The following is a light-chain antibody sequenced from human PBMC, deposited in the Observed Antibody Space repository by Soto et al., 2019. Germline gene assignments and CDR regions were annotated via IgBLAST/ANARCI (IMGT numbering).Light chain of an antibody. CDR2: GAS. V-gene: IGKV3-20*01. Sequence: EILFTQFPATLALSPGERATPSCRASQSVSIYLAWYQQKPGQSPRLLMSGASRRATGVPDRFSGSGSGTDFTLTISRLEPEDFAVYYCQHYGHALWAFGQGTKVDIK. CDR1: QSVSIY. J-gene: IGKJ1*01. CDR3: QHYGHALWA.